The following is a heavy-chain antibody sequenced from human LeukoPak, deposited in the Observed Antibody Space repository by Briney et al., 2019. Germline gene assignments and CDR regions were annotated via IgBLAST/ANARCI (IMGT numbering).Heavy chain of an antibody. D-gene: IGHD1-14*01. Sequence: GGSLRLSCAVSGFNVTTTHMTWVRQAPGKGLEWVSFIYSGGGTDYAESVKGRFTISRDNSKNALYLQMNSLRVEDTAMFYCARPPYNWGQGTPVTVSS. V-gene: IGHV3-53*01. CDR2: IYSGGGT. CDR1: GFNVTTTH. CDR3: ARPPYN. J-gene: IGHJ4*02.